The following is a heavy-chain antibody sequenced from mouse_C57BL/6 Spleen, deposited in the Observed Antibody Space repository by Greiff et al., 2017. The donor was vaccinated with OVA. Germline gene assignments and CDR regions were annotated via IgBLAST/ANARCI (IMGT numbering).Heavy chain of an antibody. CDR3: ARDLTGVYAMDY. CDR1: GFTFSSYA. V-gene: IGHV5-4*01. CDR2: ISDGGSYT. J-gene: IGHJ4*01. Sequence: EVQLVESGGGLVKPGGSLKLSCAASGFTFSSYAMSWVRQTPEKRLEWVATISDGGSYTYYPDNVKGRFTISRDNAKNNLYLQMSHLKSEDTAMYYCARDLTGVYAMDYWGQGTSVTVSS. D-gene: IGHD4-1*01.